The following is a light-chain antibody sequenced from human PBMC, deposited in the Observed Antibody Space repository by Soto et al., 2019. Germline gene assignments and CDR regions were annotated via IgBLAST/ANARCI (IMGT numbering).Light chain of an antibody. CDR2: EVR. J-gene: IGLJ3*02. CDR3: TSYTSTSALGV. CDR1: SSDVGGYNY. Sequence: QPVLTQPASVSGSPGQSITISCTGTSSDVGGYNYVSWYQQHPGKAPKLMIYEVRNRPSGISNRFSGSKSGNTASLTISGLQADDEADYYCTSYTSTSALGVFGGGTKLTVL. V-gene: IGLV2-14*01.